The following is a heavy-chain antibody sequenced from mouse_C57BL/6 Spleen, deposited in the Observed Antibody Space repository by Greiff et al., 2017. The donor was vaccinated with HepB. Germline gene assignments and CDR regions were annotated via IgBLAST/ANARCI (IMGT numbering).Heavy chain of an antibody. V-gene: IGHV3-6*01. Sequence: EVHLVESGPGLVKPSQSLSLTCSVTGYSITSGYYWNWIRQFPGNKLEWMGYISYDGSNNYNPSLKNRISITRDTSKNQFFLKLNSVTTEDTATYYCARGGTMVYYFDYWGQGTTLTVSS. CDR1: GYSITSGYY. D-gene: IGHD2-2*01. CDR3: ARGGTMVYYFDY. CDR2: ISYDGSN. J-gene: IGHJ2*01.